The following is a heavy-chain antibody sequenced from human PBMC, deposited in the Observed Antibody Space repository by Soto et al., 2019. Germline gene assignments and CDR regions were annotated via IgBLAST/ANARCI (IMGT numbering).Heavy chain of an antibody. CDR1: GGAFNGYY. Sequence: QVHLQQWGAGLLKPSETLSLTCAVNGGAFNGYYWTWIRQSPGKGLQWIGEINHSGTVDYNPSLKSRVTFSIDTSKKQFSLTLTSVTAADTAVYYFARAGAAIVRGSIGGLDYRGQGTLVTVSS. CDR2: INHSGTV. CDR3: ARAGAAIVRGSIGGLDY. J-gene: IGHJ4*02. V-gene: IGHV4-34*01. D-gene: IGHD3-10*01.